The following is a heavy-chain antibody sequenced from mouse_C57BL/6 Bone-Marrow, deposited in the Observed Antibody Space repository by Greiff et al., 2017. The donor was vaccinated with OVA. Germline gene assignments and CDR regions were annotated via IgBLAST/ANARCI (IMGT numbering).Heavy chain of an antibody. J-gene: IGHJ4*01. CDR3: TTDLLRDY. CDR1: GFHIIDDY. CDR2: IDPENGDT. V-gene: IGHV14-4*01. D-gene: IGHD2-1*01. Sequence: EVQGVESGAELVRPGASVKLSCTASGFHIIDDYMHWVKQRPEQGLEWIGWIDPENGDTEYASKFQGKATITADTSSNTAYLQLSSLTSEDTAVYYCTTDLLRDYWGQGTSVTVSS.